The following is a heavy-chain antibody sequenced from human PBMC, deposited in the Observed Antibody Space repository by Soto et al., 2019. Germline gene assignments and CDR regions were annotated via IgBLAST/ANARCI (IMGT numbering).Heavy chain of an antibody. Sequence: LQESGPGLVKPSQTLSLTCFVSGYSITAGGYYWSWIRHHPGKGLDWIGSFYSSGSIIYNPSLRSRVSISGDTSSNQFSMSLTSVTAADTARYYCARMYSSGSGWFHPWGQGTLVTVSS. CDR1: GYSITAGGYY. CDR3: ARMYSSGSGWFHP. CDR2: FYSSGSI. V-gene: IGHV4-31*03. D-gene: IGHD6-19*01. J-gene: IGHJ5*02.